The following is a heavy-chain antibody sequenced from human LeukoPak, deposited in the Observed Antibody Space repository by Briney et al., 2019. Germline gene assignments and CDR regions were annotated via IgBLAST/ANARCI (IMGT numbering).Heavy chain of an antibody. J-gene: IGHJ4*02. D-gene: IGHD1-26*01. CDR1: GGSFSGYY. CDR2: ISLAGQT. Sequence: SETLSLTCAVYGGSFSGYYWSWVRQPPGQGLEWIGEISLAGQTNYNPSLNGRVAMSLDKSSNQLSLHLTSVTAADTATYYCSRESGPFCPFGYWGQGTLVIVSS. CDR3: SRESGPFCPFGY. V-gene: IGHV4-34*01.